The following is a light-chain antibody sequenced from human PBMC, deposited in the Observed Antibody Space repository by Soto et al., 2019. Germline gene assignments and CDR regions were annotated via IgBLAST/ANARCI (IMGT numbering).Light chain of an antibody. CDR1: SSDVGSYNL. Sequence: QSALTQPASVSGSPGQSITISCTGTSSDVGSYNLVSWYQQHPGKAPKLMIYEGSKRPSGVSDRFSGSKSGNTASLTISGLQAEDEGDYYYCAYAGSSTSVFGTGTKLTVL. CDR3: CAYAGSSTSV. J-gene: IGLJ1*01. V-gene: IGLV2-23*01. CDR2: EGS.